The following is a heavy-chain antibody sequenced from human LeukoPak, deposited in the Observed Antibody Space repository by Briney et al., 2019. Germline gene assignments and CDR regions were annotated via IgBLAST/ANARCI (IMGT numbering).Heavy chain of an antibody. CDR3: ARNNYYGNSGYYEVLIAYYYYYGMDV. V-gene: IGHV3-21*04. Sequence: GGSLRLSCAASGFTFSSYSMNWVRQAPGKGLEWVSSISSSSSYIYYADSVKGRFTISRDNAKNSLYLQMNSLRSEDTAVYYCARNNYYGNSGYYEVLIAYYYYYGMDVWCQGTTVTVSS. CDR1: GFTFSSYS. D-gene: IGHD3-22*01. J-gene: IGHJ6*02. CDR2: ISSSSSYI.